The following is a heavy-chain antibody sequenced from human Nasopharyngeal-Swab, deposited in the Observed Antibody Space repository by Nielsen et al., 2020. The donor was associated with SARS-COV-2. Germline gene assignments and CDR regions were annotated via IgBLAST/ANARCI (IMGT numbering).Heavy chain of an antibody. J-gene: IGHJ6*03. CDR2: IYYSGST. V-gene: IGHV4-61*01. Sequence: SETLSLTCTVSGGSVSSGSYYWSWIRQPPGKGLEWIGYIYYSGSTNYNPSLKSRVTISVDTSKNQFSLKLSSVTAADTAVYYCAREALHYDRSTSLGYFQYIDVWGKGTTVTVSS. D-gene: IGHD3-9*01. CDR3: AREALHYDRSTSLGYFQYIDV. CDR1: GGSVSSGSYY.